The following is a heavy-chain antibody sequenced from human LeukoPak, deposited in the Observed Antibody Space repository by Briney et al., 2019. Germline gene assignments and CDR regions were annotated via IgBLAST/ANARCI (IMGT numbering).Heavy chain of an antibody. D-gene: IGHD6-13*01. CDR1: GFTFSSYG. V-gene: IGHV3-33*01. CDR2: IWYDGSNK. J-gene: IGHJ4*02. CDR3: ARYSSSWNDY. Sequence: GGSLRLSCAASGFTFSSYGMHWVRQAPAKGREWVAVIWYDGSNKYYADSVKGRFTSSRDNAKNSLYLQMNSLRAEDAAVYYCARYSSSWNDYWGEGTVVSVSS.